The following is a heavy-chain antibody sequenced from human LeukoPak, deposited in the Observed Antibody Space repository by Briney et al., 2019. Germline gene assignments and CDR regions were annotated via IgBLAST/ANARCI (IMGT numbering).Heavy chain of an antibody. CDR2: IYPGDSDT. CDR3: ARRVFSSGWYVIPPATHFDY. J-gene: IGHJ4*02. D-gene: IGHD6-19*01. V-gene: IGHV5-51*01. CDR1: GYTFTTYW. Sequence: GESLKISCKGSGYTFTTYWIGWGRQMPGKGLEGRGMIYPGDSDTRYSPSFQGQVTISADKSISTAYLPWSSLKASDTAMYSCARRVFSSGWYVIPPATHFDYWGQGTLVTVSS.